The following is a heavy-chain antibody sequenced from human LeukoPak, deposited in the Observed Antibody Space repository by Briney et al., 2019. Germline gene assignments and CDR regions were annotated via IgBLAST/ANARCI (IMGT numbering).Heavy chain of an antibody. D-gene: IGHD3-10*01. Sequence: SETLSLTCTVSGGSISSYYWSWIRQPPGKGLEWIGYIYYSGSTNYNPSLKSRVTISVDTSKNQFSLKLSSVTAADTAVYYCARGIYTMVRGAIDYWGQGTLVAVSS. V-gene: IGHV4-59*01. CDR3: ARGIYTMVRGAIDY. J-gene: IGHJ4*02. CDR2: IYYSGST. CDR1: GGSISSYY.